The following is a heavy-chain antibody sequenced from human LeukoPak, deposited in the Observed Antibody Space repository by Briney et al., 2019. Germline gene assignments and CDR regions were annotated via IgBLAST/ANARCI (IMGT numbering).Heavy chain of an antibody. CDR2: IYPGDSDT. CDR1: GYSFTSYW. CDR3: ARPESNYDFWSGPADY. V-gene: IGHV5-51*01. J-gene: IGHJ4*02. Sequence: GESLRIFCKGSGYSFTSYWIGWVRQMPGKGLEWMGIIYPGDSDTRYSPSFQGQVTISADKSISTAYLQWSSLKASDTAMYYCARPESNYDFWSGPADYWGQGTLVTVSS. D-gene: IGHD3-3*01.